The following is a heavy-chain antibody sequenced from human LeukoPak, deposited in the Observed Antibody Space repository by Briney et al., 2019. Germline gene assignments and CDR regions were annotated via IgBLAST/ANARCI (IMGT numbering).Heavy chain of an antibody. V-gene: IGHV3-30*18. J-gene: IGHJ4*02. D-gene: IGHD6-13*01. CDR3: AQDRGGEQQLIQGFAY. CDR2: ISNDGSQI. CDR1: GFTFRSYG. Sequence: PGRSLRLSCAASGFTFRSYGMHWVRQAPGKGLEWVAVISNDGSQIYYIDSVRGRFTISRDNPKNTLYLQMNSLRTEDTAVYYCAQDRGGEQQLIQGFAYWGQGTLVTVSS.